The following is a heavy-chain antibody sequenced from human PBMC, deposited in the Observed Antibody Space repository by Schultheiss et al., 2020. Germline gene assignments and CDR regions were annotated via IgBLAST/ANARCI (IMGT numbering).Heavy chain of an antibody. Sequence: GGSLRLSCAASGFTFSSYWMHWVRQAPGKGLVWVSRINSDGSITSYADSVKGRLSISRENAKNTLYLQMNSLRAEDTAVYYCARRRVVHRGEPYGMDVWGQGTTVTVSS. CDR3: ARRRVVHRGEPYGMDV. CDR1: GFTFSSYW. V-gene: IGHV3-74*01. D-gene: IGHD3-10*01. J-gene: IGHJ6*02. CDR2: INSDGSIT.